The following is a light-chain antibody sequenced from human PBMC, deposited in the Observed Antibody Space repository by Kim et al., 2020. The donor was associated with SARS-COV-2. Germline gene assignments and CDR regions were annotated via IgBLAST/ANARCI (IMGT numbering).Light chain of an antibody. CDR1: TNNVGDQG. J-gene: IGLJ3*02. Sequence: ETAILTCTGDTNNVGDQGATWLQQHQGHPPKLLSYRNNNRPSGISERLSASRSGTAASLTITGLQPEDEADYYCSAWDKRLGAWVFGGGTKLTVL. CDR3: SAWDKRLGAWV. CDR2: RNN. V-gene: IGLV10-54*01.